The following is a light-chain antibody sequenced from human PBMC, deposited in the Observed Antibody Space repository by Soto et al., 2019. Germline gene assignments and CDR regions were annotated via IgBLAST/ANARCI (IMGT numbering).Light chain of an antibody. CDR3: QQYGSL. J-gene: IGKJ4*01. V-gene: IGKV3-20*01. CDR2: GAS. CDR1: QSVSSSY. Sequence: EIVLTQSPGTLSLSPGERATLSCRASQSVSSSYLAWYQQKPGQAPRLLIYGASSRATGIPDRFSGSGSGTDFTLTISRLEPEDLALYYCQQYGSLFGGGTKVEIK.